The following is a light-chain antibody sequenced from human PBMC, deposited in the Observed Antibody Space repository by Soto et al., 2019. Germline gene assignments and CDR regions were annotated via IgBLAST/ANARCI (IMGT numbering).Light chain of an antibody. CDR2: EVT. CDR1: SSDVGGYNY. J-gene: IGLJ2*01. CDR3: SSYKHINTLRGVV. V-gene: IGLV2-14*01. Sequence: QSALTQPASVSGSPGQSITISCTGTSSDVGGYNYVSWYQQHPGKAPQLMISEVTDRPSGISSRFSGSKSGNTASLTISGLQTEDEADYYCSSYKHINTLRGVVFGGGTKLTVL.